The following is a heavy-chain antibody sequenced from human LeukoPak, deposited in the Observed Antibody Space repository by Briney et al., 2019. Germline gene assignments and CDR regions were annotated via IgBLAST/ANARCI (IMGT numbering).Heavy chain of an antibody. J-gene: IGHJ6*03. CDR1: GYTFTSYY. Sequence: GASVKVSCKASGYTFTSYYMHWVRQAPGQGLEWMGWISAYNGNTNYAQKLQGRVTMTTDTSTSTAYMELRSLRSDDTAVYYCARDVTTRGLLSEYYYYMDVWGKGITVTISS. CDR3: ARDVTTRGLLSEYYYYMDV. D-gene: IGHD4-17*01. V-gene: IGHV1-18*04. CDR2: ISAYNGNT.